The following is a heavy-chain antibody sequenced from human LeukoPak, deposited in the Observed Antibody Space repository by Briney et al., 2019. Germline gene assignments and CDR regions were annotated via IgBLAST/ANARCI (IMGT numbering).Heavy chain of an antibody. CDR3: ARDGYSSSWYDYYYYMDV. CDR1: GGSISSYY. D-gene: IGHD6-13*01. Sequence: SETLSLTCTVSGGSISSYYWSWIRQPAGKGPEWIGRIYTSGSTNYNPSLKSRVTMSVDTSKNQFSLKLSSVTAADTAVYYCARDGYSSSWYDYYYYMDVWGKGTTVTISS. V-gene: IGHV4-4*07. CDR2: IYTSGST. J-gene: IGHJ6*03.